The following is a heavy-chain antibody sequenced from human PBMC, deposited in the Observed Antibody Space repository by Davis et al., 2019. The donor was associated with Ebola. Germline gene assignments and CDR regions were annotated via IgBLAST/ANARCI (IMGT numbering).Heavy chain of an antibody. CDR3: ARAQFPKTSDH. Sequence: AASVKVSCKASGYTFTSYGITWVRQAPGQGLEWMGWINPHNGNTNYAQNVQGRVTMTTDTSTSTAYMEVGSLKSDDTAVYYCARAQFPKTSDHGGQGTLVTVSS. D-gene: IGHD2-21*01. V-gene: IGHV1-18*04. J-gene: IGHJ4*02. CDR2: INPHNGNT. CDR1: GYTFTSYG.